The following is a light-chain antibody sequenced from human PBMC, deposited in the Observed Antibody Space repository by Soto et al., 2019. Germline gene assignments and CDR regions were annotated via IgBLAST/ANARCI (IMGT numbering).Light chain of an antibody. CDR1: QSTSIW. CDR3: QQYDSWPNT. CDR2: DAS. J-gene: IGKJ2*01. Sequence: DIQMTQSPSTLSASVGDRVTITCRASQSTSIWLAWYQQKPGKVPKLLIYDASSLQSGVPSRFSGSGSGTEFTLTISILQPDDFATYYCQQYDSWPNTFGQGTKLGI. V-gene: IGKV1-5*01.